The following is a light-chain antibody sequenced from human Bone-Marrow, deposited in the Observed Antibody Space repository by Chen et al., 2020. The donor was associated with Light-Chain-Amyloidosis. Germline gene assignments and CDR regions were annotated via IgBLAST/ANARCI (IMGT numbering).Light chain of an antibody. CDR2: EVT. V-gene: IGLV2-14*01. J-gene: IGLJ1*01. CDR1: SSDVGGDNH. CDR3: SSYTITNTLV. Sequence: QSALTQPASVSGSPGQSITISCTGTSSDVGGDNHVSWYQQHPDKAPKLMIYEVTNRPSGVPARFSGSKSDNTASLTISGLQTEDEADYFCSSYTITNTLVFGSGTRVTVL.